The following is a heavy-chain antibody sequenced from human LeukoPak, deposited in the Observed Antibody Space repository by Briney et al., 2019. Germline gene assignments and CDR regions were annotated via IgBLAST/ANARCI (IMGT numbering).Heavy chain of an antibody. D-gene: IGHD6-13*01. Sequence: GGSLRLSCAASGFTFSSYGMHWVRQAPGKGLEWVAVISYDGSNKYYADSVKGRFTISRDNSKNTLYLQMNSLRAEDTAVYYCAKGTTTGKYSSTMGYYFDYWGQGTLVTVSS. J-gene: IGHJ4*02. CDR1: GFTFSSYG. V-gene: IGHV3-30*18. CDR3: AKGTTTGKYSSTMGYYFDY. CDR2: ISYDGSNK.